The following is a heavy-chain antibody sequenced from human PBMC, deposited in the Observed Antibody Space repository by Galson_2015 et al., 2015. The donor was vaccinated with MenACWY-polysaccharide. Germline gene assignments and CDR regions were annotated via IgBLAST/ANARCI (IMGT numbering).Heavy chain of an antibody. Sequence: SLRLSCAAPGFTFGDYAMSWFRQAPGKGLEWVGFIRSKAYGGTTEYAASVKGRFTISRDDSKSIAYLQMNSLKTEDTAVYYCTRHAHYDILTGYSMYFDYWGQGTLVTVSS. D-gene: IGHD3-9*01. CDR3: TRHAHYDILTGYSMYFDY. CDR2: IRSKAYGGTT. CDR1: GFTFGDYA. V-gene: IGHV3-49*03. J-gene: IGHJ4*02.